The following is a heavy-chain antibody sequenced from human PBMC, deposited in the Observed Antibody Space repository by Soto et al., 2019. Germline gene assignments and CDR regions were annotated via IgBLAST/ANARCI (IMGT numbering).Heavy chain of an antibody. CDR1: GYTFTSYA. CDR2: INAGNGNT. CDR3: ASVAAYPRPDFENSVHGMDV. Sequence: QVQLVQSGAEVKKPGASVKVSCKASGYTFTSYAMHWVRQAPGQRLEWMGWINAGNGNTKYSQKFQGRVTITRDTSASTAYMELSSLRSEDTAVYYCASVAAYPRPDFENSVHGMDVWGQGTTVTVSS. D-gene: IGHD3-9*01. V-gene: IGHV1-3*01. J-gene: IGHJ6*02.